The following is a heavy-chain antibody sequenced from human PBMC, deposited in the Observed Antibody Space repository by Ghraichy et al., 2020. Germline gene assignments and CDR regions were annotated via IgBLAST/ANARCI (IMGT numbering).Heavy chain of an antibody. D-gene: IGHD4/OR15-4a*01. Sequence: GGSLRLSCAVSGFTFSNFEMNWVRQAPGKGLEWVSYISSSGGSIDYADSVKGRFTISRDNAKNSLYLQMNSLRAEDTAVYYCARGGVTMGYFDYWGQGTLVTVSS. CDR1: GFTFSNFE. V-gene: IGHV3-48*03. CDR2: ISSSGGSI. CDR3: ARGGVTMGYFDY. J-gene: IGHJ4*02.